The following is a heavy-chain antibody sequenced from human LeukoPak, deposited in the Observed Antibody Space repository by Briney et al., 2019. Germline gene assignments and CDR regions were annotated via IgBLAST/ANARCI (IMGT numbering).Heavy chain of an antibody. CDR1: GFSFRSYG. D-gene: IGHD4-17*01. CDR3: AKDGSPHDYGDYPLKN. Sequence: LPGGSLRLSCAASGFSFRSYGMHWVRQAPGKGLEWVAFIRYDGSNKYYADSVKGRFAISRDNSENTLYLQMNSLRAEDTAVYYCAKDGSPHDYGDYPLKNWGQGTLVTVSS. V-gene: IGHV3-30*02. CDR2: IRYDGSNK. J-gene: IGHJ4*02.